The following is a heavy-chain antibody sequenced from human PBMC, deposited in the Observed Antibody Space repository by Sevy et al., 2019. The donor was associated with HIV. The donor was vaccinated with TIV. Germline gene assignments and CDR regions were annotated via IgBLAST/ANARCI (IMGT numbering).Heavy chain of an antibody. CDR1: GASISNYY. CDR3: ARVGGIITPFGDYYVMDV. CDR2: VYYSGGT. D-gene: IGHD3-3*01. J-gene: IGHJ6*02. V-gene: IGHV4-59*12. Sequence: SETLSLTCTVSGASISNYYWSWIRQPPGKGLEWIGYVYYSGGTYYKPSLTSRVTISLDTSKNHLSLKLSSVTAADTAVYYCARVGGIITPFGDYYVMDVWGQGTTVTVYS.